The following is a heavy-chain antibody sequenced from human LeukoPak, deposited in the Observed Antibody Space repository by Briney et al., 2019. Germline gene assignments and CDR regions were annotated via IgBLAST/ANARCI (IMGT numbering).Heavy chain of an antibody. Sequence: PGGSLRLSCAASGFTFSTYKMSWVRQAPGKGLEWVSDISGSGGSPFYADSVKGRFTISRDNSKYTLYLQMNSLRAEDTAVYYCAILGRYQMPLDDYWGQGTLVTVSS. D-gene: IGHD2-2*01. CDR1: GFTFSTYK. V-gene: IGHV3-23*01. J-gene: IGHJ4*02. CDR3: AILGRYQMPLDDY. CDR2: ISGSGGSP.